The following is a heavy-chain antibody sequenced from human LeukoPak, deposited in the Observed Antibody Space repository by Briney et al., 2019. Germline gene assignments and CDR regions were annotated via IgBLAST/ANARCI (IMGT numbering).Heavy chain of an antibody. J-gene: IGHJ5*02. CDR2: ISSSSSYI. Sequence: PGGSLRLSCAVSGFTFSSYAMNWVRQAPGKGLEWVSSISSSSSYIYYADSVKGRFTISRDNAKNSLYLQMNSLRADDTAVYYCARDVNSWFDPWGQGTLVTVSS. D-gene: IGHD4-23*01. V-gene: IGHV3-21*01. CDR3: ARDVNSWFDP. CDR1: GFTFSSYA.